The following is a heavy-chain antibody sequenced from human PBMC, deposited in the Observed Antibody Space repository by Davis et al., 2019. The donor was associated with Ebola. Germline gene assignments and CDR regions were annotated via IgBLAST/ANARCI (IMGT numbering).Heavy chain of an antibody. V-gene: IGHV4-31*03. D-gene: IGHD3-3*01. CDR2: IYYSGST. Sequence: PSETLSLTCTVSGGSISSGGYYWSWIRQHPGKGLEWIGYIYYSGSTYYNPSLKSRVTISVDTSKNQFSLKLSSVTAADTAVYYCARGYYDFWSGSYYYYYMDVWGKGTTVTVSS. J-gene: IGHJ6*03. CDR1: GGSISSGGYY. CDR3: ARGYYDFWSGSYYYYYMDV.